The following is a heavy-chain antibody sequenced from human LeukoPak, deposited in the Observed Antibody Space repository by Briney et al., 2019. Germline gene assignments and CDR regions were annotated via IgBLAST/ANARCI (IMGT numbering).Heavy chain of an antibody. CDR3: AKDHYYGSGSYLDWFDP. CDR2: ISGSGGST. CDR1: GFTFSGYD. V-gene: IGHV3-23*01. J-gene: IGHJ5*02. D-gene: IGHD3-10*01. Sequence: PGRSLRLSCAASGFTFSGYDINWVRQAPGRGLEWVSGISGSGGSTNYADSVKGRFTISRDNSKNTLYLQMNSLRAEDTAVYYCAKDHYYGSGSYLDWFDPWGQGTLVTVSS.